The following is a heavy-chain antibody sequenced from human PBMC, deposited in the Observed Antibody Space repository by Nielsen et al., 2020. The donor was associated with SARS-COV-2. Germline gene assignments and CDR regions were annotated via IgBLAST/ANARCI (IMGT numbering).Heavy chain of an antibody. Sequence: GESLKISCAASGCTFSSYAMSWVRQAPGKGLEWVSGIVGSGASIYYADSVKGRFTISRDNSKNTLLLQMNSLGIEDTVVYYCAAKYGGEWLAVFDYWGQGTQVTVSS. CDR3: AAKYGGEWLAVFDY. J-gene: IGHJ4*01. V-gene: IGHV3-23*01. CDR1: GCTFSSYA. CDR2: IVGSGASI. D-gene: IGHD6-19*01.